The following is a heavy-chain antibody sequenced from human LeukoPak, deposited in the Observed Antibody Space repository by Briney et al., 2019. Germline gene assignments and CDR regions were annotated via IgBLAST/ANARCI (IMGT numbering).Heavy chain of an antibody. CDR1: GYTFTSYD. V-gene: IGHV1-8*01. CDR3: ARAPRHQLRFLEWLNWFDP. Sequence: GASVKVSCKASGYTFTSYDINWVRQATGQGLEWMGWMNPNSGNTGYAQKFQGRVTMTRNTSISTAYMELSSLRSEDTAVYYCARAPRHQLRFLEWLNWFDPWGQGTLVTVSS. CDR2: MNPNSGNT. D-gene: IGHD3-3*01. J-gene: IGHJ5*02.